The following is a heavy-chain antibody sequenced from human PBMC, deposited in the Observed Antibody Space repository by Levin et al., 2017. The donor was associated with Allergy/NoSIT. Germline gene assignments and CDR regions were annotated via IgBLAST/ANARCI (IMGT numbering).Heavy chain of an antibody. Sequence: ASVKVSCKASGFILSDYHIQWLRQAPGQGLEWMGWIRPGAGTTNYAQKFQGRVSMTRDTSISTAYMELRSLSDDDTAVYFCARDAAIGSGDFCTLDFWGQGTLVTVSS. CDR2: IRPGAGTT. D-gene: IGHD2-21*02. CDR1: GFILSDYH. CDR3: ARDAAIGSGDFCTLDF. V-gene: IGHV1-2*02. J-gene: IGHJ4*02.